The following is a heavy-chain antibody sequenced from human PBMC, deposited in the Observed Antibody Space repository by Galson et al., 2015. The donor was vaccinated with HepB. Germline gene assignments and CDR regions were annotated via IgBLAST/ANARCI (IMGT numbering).Heavy chain of an antibody. CDR2: ISAYNGNT. CDR1: GYTFTSYG. Sequence: SVKVSCKASGYTFTSYGISWVRQAPGQGLEWMGWISAYNGNTNYAQKLQGRVTMTTDTSTSTAYMELRSLRSDDTAVYYCAREGIRLGVPAAINYFDHWGQGTLVTVSS. D-gene: IGHD2-2*02. J-gene: IGHJ4*02. CDR3: AREGIRLGVPAAINYFDH. V-gene: IGHV1-18*01.